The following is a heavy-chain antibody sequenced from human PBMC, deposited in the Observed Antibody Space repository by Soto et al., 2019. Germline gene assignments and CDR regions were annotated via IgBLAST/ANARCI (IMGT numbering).Heavy chain of an antibody. CDR2: ISYDGNTQ. Sequence: QVQLVESGGGVVQPGTSLRLSCAASGFTLSSYSIHWVRQAPGKGLDWVAVISYDGNTQFYGDSVKGRFIVSRDNSRNTLYLQLNTLQAADTAVYFCAKVSRPSRISTPDFDSWGQGTLVTVSS. CDR3: AKVSRPSRISTPDFDS. J-gene: IGHJ4*02. CDR1: GFTLSSYS. V-gene: IGHV3-30-3*01.